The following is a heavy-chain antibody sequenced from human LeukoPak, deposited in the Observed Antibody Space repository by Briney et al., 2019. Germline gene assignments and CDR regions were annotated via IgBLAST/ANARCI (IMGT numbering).Heavy chain of an antibody. J-gene: IGHJ4*02. CDR3: AKGPYYLDY. CDR1: GFTFSSYG. Sequence: GGSLRLSCAASGFTFSSYGMHWVRQAPGKGLEWVAVISYDGSNKYYADSVKGRFTISRDNSKNTLYLQMNSLRAEDTAVYYCAKGPYYLDYWGQGTLVTVSS. V-gene: IGHV3-30*18. CDR2: ISYDGSNK.